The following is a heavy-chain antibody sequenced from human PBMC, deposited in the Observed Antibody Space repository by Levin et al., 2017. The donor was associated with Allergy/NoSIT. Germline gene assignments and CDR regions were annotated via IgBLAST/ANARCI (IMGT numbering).Heavy chain of an antibody. CDR3: ARDLKGLRCSSTSCYSLGRGYYGMDV. CDR2: IIPIFGTA. D-gene: IGHD2-2*01. J-gene: IGHJ6*02. CDR1: GGTFSSYA. Sequence: SVKVSCKASGGTFSSYAISWVRQAPGQGLEWMGGIIPIFGTANYAQKFQGRVTITADKSTSTAYMELSSLRSEDTAVYYCARDLKGLRCSSTSCYSLGRGYYGMDVWGQGTTVTVSS. V-gene: IGHV1-69*06.